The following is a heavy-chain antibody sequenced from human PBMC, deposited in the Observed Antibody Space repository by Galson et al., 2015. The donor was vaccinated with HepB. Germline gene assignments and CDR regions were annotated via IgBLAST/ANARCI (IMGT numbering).Heavy chain of an antibody. CDR2: ISYDGSNK. D-gene: IGHD7-27*01. Sequence: SLRLSCPASGFTFSSYALHWVRQAPGKGLEWVAVISYDGSNKYYADSVKGRFTISRDNSKNTLYLQMNSLRAEDTAVYYCARSLKLGRSDAFDIWGQGTMVTVSS. V-gene: IGHV3-30-3*01. CDR3: ARSLKLGRSDAFDI. J-gene: IGHJ3*02. CDR1: GFTFSSYA.